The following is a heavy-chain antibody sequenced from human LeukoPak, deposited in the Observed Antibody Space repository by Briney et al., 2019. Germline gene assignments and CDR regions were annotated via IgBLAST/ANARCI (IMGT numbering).Heavy chain of an antibody. V-gene: IGHV4-4*09. CDR2: IYTSGST. CDR3: ARGVRYFDWLLSSWFDP. Sequence: PSETLSLTCTVSGGSISSYYWSWIRQPPGKGLEWIGYIYTSGSTNYNPSLKSRVTISVDTSKNQFSLKLSSVTAADTAVYYCARGVRYFDWLLSSWFDPWGQGTLVTVSS. CDR1: GGSISSYY. D-gene: IGHD3-9*01. J-gene: IGHJ5*02.